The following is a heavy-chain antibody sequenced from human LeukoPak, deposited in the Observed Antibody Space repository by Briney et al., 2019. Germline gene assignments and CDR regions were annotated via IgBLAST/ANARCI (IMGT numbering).Heavy chain of an antibody. Sequence: PGGSLRLSCAASGFTFSSYAMSWVRQAPGKGLEWVSVISGSGESTYYADSVKGRFTISRDNSKNTLYLQMNSLRAEDTALYYCAKDRNSVGSSYNYWGQGTLVTVSS. V-gene: IGHV3-23*01. J-gene: IGHJ4*02. D-gene: IGHD6-6*01. CDR2: ISGSGEST. CDR1: GFTFSSYA. CDR3: AKDRNSVGSSYNY.